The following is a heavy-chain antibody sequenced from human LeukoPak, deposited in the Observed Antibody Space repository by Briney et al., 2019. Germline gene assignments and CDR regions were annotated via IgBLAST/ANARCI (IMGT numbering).Heavy chain of an antibody. CDR3: ARDRYCGGDCYSSAEYFQH. CDR1: GFTFSSYS. Sequence: GGSLRLSCAASGFTFSSYSMTWVRQAPGKGLEWVSSISSSSSYIYYADSVKGRFTISRDNAKNSLYLQMNSLRAEDTAVYYYARDRYCGGDCYSSAEYFQHWGQGTLVTVSS. D-gene: IGHD2-21*02. V-gene: IGHV3-21*01. CDR2: ISSSSSYI. J-gene: IGHJ1*01.